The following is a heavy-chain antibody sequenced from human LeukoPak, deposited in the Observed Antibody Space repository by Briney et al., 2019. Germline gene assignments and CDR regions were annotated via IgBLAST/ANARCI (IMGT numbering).Heavy chain of an antibody. D-gene: IGHD2-15*01. Sequence: GRSLRLSCAAPGFTFSQYAMHWVRQAPGKGLEWVAAIWYDGSNDYYADSVKGRFTISRDNSKNTLSLQMNSLRAEDTAVYYCASEADCSGGRCYRVAFDIWGQGTMVTVSS. CDR2: IWYDGSND. CDR3: ASEADCSGGRCYRVAFDI. J-gene: IGHJ3*02. CDR1: GFTFSQYA. V-gene: IGHV3-33*01.